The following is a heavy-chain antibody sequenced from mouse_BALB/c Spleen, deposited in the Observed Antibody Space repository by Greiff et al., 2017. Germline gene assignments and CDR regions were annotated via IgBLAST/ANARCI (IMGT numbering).Heavy chain of an antibody. V-gene: IGHV1-82*01. J-gene: IGHJ3*01. CDR1: GYAFSSSW. CDR3: AREGITTVVDPFFAY. D-gene: IGHD1-1*01. Sequence: QVQLQHSGPELVKPGASVKISCKASGYAFSSSWMNWVKQRPGQGLEWIGRIYPGDGDTNYNGKFKGKATLTADKSSSTAYMQLSSLTSVDSAVYFCAREGITTVVDPFFAYWGQGTLVTVSA. CDR2: IYPGDGDT.